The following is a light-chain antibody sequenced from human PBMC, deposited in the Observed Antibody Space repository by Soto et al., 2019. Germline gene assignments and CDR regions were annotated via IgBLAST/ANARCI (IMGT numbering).Light chain of an antibody. CDR3: QQYGSSPPIT. J-gene: IGKJ5*01. CDR2: GAS. V-gene: IGKV3-20*01. CDR1: QSVSSSSY. Sequence: EILLTQSPGTLSLSPGERATLSCRASQSVSSSSYLAWYQQRPGQAPRLLLYGASSRATGIPDRFSGSGSGTDFTLTINRLEPEDFAVYYCQQYGSSPPITFGPGTRLEIK.